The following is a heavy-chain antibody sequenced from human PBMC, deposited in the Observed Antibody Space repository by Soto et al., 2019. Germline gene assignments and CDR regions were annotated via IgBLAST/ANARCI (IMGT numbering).Heavy chain of an antibody. CDR2: IIPIFGTA. D-gene: IGHD2-15*01. CDR1: GGTFSSYA. J-gene: IGHJ4*02. V-gene: IGHV1-69*12. Sequence: QVQLVQSGAEVKKPGSSVKVSCKASGGTFSSYAISWVRQAPGQGLEWMGGIIPIFGTANYAQKFQGRVTVSGDESTSTGYMEVSSLRSEDTAVYYCARGRKDKQFDYWGQGTLVTVSS. CDR3: ARGRKDKQFDY.